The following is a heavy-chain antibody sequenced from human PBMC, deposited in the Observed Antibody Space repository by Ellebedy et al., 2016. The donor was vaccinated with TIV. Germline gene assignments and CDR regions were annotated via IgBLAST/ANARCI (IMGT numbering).Heavy chain of an antibody. J-gene: IGHJ4*02. Sequence: GESLKISCTASGFTFGDYGMTWFRQAPGKGLEWVSFISDTSIYYADAVEGRFTISRDNAKNSLYLQMNSLRAEDTAVYYCARGGGCFGDSCYYADFWGQGTLVTVSS. CDR3: ARGGGCFGDSCYYADF. CDR1: GFTFGDYG. CDR2: ISDTSI. V-gene: IGHV3-69-1*01. D-gene: IGHD2-21*01.